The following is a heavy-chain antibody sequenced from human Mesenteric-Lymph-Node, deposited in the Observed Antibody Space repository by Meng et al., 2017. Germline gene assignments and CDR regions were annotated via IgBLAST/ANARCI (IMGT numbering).Heavy chain of an antibody. J-gene: IGHJ2*01. V-gene: IGHV4-61*02. CDR1: GGSISSGSYY. D-gene: IGHD1-1*01. Sequence: SETLSLTCTVSGGSISSGSYYWSWIRQPAGKGLEWIGRIYTSGSTNYNPSLKSRVTISVDKSNNQFSLNLNSVTAADTAVYYCARSPGWWYLDFWGRGTLVTVSS. CDR2: IYTSGST. CDR3: ARSPGWWYLDF.